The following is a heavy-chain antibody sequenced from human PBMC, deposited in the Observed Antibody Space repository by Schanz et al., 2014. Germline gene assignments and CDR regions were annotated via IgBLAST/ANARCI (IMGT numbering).Heavy chain of an antibody. CDR1: GYSFTDYA. J-gene: IGHJ4*02. Sequence: QVQLVQSGVEVKRPGASVRVSCKASGYSFTDYAIHWVRQAPGQGLEWMGWMNPTTGNRGYAQNFQGRVTMTRDTTLKTAYMEMTDLKFEDADLYYCAIHYGDRPLWGQGTLIAVSS. V-gene: IGHV1-8*02. CDR3: AIHYGDRPL. CDR2: MNPTTGNR. D-gene: IGHD4-17*01.